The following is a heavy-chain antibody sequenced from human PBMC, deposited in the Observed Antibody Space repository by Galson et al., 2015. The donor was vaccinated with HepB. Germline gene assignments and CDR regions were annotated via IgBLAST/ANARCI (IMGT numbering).Heavy chain of an antibody. J-gene: IGHJ4*02. CDR1: GFTFSNYA. CDR2: ISYDGSYE. Sequence: SLRLSCAASGFTFSNYAMHWVRQAPGKGLEWVAVISYDGSYEYHADSVKGRFTISRDNSKNTLYLQMSSLRADDTAVYYCVRDGIVLMVYDKLQYWGQGTLVTVS. V-gene: IGHV3-30*04. CDR3: VRDGIVLMVYDKLQY. D-gene: IGHD2-8*01.